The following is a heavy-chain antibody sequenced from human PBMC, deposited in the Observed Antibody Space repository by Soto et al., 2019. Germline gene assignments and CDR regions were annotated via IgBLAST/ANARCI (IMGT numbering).Heavy chain of an antibody. V-gene: IGHV3-13*01. J-gene: IGHJ4*02. CDR2: IGTVGDT. CDR3: ARGAPTGSFLFDY. CDR1: GFTFDSYD. Sequence: EVQLVESGGGLVRPGGSLRLSCAASGFTFDSYDMHWVRQAAGKPLEWVSSIGTVGDTYYQDSVKGRFTFSRDNGKSSLSLQMNSLRVEDTAIYFCARGAPTGSFLFDYWGRGILVAVSS. D-gene: IGHD1-26*01.